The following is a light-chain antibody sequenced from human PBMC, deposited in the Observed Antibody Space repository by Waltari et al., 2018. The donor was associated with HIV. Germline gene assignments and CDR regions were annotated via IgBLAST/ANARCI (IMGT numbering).Light chain of an antibody. Sequence: DILLTQSPSFLSASVGDRVTISCRANQGIRNYLAWYQQRPGRAPKLLIFSASILQDGVPSRFSASGSGTQFILTINGLQPEDFAVYYCQQYGSSPLFTFGPGTKVDIK. CDR3: QQYGSSPLFT. V-gene: IGKV1-9*01. CDR1: QGIRNY. CDR2: SAS. J-gene: IGKJ3*01.